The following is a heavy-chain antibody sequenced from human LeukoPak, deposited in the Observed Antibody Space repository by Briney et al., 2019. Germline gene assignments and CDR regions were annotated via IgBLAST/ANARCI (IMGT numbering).Heavy chain of an antibody. CDR2: IIPILGIA. CDR1: GGTFSTYA. J-gene: IGHJ4*02. Sequence: GAPVKVSCKASGGTFSTYAISWVRQAPGQGLEWMGRIIPILGIANYAQKFQGRVTITADKSTSTAYMELSSLRSEDTAVYYCARNRYDSSGSALDYWGQGTLVTVSS. CDR3: ARNRYDSSGSALDY. V-gene: IGHV1-69*04. D-gene: IGHD3-22*01.